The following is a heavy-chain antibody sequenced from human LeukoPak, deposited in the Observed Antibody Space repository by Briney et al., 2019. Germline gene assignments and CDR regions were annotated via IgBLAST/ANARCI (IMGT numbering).Heavy chain of an antibody. V-gene: IGHV4-30-2*01. D-gene: IGHD2-2*01. CDR1: GGSISSGGYY. CDR2: IYHSGST. CDR3: ARGPGRRGDQ. Sequence: PSETLSLTCTVSGGSISSGGYYWSWIRQPPGKGLEWIGYIYHSGSTYYNPSLKSRVTISVDRSKNQFSLKPSSVTAADTAVYYCARGPGRRGDQWGQGTLVTVSS. J-gene: IGHJ4*02.